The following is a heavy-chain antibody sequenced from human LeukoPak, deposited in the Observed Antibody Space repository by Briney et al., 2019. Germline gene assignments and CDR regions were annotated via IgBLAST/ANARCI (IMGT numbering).Heavy chain of an antibody. CDR2: IYTSGST. CDR3: ARNGVVVPAAIVYMDV. J-gene: IGHJ6*03. V-gene: IGHV4-4*07. Sequence: PSETLSLTCTVSGGSISSYYWSWIRQPAGKGLEWIGRIYTSGSTNYNPSLKSRVTMSVDTSKNQFSLKLSSVTAADTAVYYCARNGVVVPAAIVYMDVWGKGTTVTVSS. D-gene: IGHD2-2*01. CDR1: GGSISSYY.